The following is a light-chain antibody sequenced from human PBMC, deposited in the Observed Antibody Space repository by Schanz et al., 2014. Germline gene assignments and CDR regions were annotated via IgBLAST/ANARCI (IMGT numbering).Light chain of an antibody. CDR3: SSYAGSNNLV. CDR2: EVS. Sequence: QSALTQPASVSGSPGQSITISCTGTSSDVGSYNLVSWYQQHPGKAPKLMIYEVSQRPSGVPDRFSGSKSGNTASLTVSWLQAEDEAVYYCSSYAGSNNLVFGGGTKLTVL. J-gene: IGLJ2*01. V-gene: IGLV2-8*01. CDR1: SSDVGSYNL.